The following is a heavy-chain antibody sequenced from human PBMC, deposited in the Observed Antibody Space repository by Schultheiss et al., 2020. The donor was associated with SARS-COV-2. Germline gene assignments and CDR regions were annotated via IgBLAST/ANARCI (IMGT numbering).Heavy chain of an antibody. J-gene: IGHJ4*02. CDR2: IWYDGSNK. D-gene: IGHD3-10*01. Sequence: GGSLRLSCAASGFTFSSYAMHWVRQAPGKGLEWLAVIWYDGSNKYYADSVKGRFTISRDNSKNTLYLQMNSLRAEDTAVYYCAREHMVRGVLHGWGQGTLVTVSS. CDR1: GFTFSSYA. CDR3: AREHMVRGVLHG. V-gene: IGHV3-30*04.